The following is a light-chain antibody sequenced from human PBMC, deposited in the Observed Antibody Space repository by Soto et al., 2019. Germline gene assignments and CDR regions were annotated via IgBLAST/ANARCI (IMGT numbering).Light chain of an antibody. V-gene: IGKV3-20*01. CDR2: GAS. CDR3: QQYGSSPYT. Sequence: EIVVTQSPGTLSLSPGERATLSCRASQSVSSSYLAWYQQKPGQAPRLLIYGASSRATGIPDRFSGSGSGTGFTLTISRLEPEDFAVYYCQQYGSSPYTFGQGTKLEIK. CDR1: QSVSSSY. J-gene: IGKJ2*01.